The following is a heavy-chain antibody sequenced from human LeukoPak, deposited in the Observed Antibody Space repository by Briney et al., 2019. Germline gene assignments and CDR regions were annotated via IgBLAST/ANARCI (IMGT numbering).Heavy chain of an antibody. D-gene: IGHD6-13*01. CDR2: IYYSGST. J-gene: IGHJ4*02. Sequence: SETLSLTCTVSGGSISSSSYYWGWIRQPPGKGLEWIGSIYYSGSTYYNPSLKSRVTISVDTSKNQFSLKLSSVTAADTAVYYCARERYSSSHLGGYYFDYWGQGTLVTVSS. V-gene: IGHV4-39*07. CDR1: GGSISSSSYY. CDR3: ARERYSSSHLGGYYFDY.